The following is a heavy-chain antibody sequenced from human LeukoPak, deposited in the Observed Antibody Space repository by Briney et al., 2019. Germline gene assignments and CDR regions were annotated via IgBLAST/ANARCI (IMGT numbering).Heavy chain of an antibody. V-gene: IGHV3-30*18. CDR3: AKDQDVAAAGTWGSIDY. D-gene: IGHD6-13*01. CDR1: GFTFSNYG. J-gene: IGHJ4*02. Sequence: GGSLRLSCAASGFTFSNYGIHWVRQAPGKGLEWVAVISYDATNEYYTDSVKGRFTISRDNSRNTLYLQMNSLRAEDTAVYYCAKDQDVAAAGTWGSIDYWGQGTLLTVSS. CDR2: ISYDATNE.